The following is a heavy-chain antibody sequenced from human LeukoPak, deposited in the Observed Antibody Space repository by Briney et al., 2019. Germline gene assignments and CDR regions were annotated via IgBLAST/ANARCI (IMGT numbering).Heavy chain of an antibody. CDR1: GYSINNYW. CDR2: IYPADSDI. V-gene: IGHV5-51*01. J-gene: IGHJ5*02. CDR3: ARQEYCSGGSCYTWFDP. D-gene: IGHD2-15*01. Sequence: GESLKISCKGSGYSINNYWIGWVRQMPGKGLEWMGIIYPADSDIRYSSSFQGQVTISADKSISTAYLQWSSLKASDTAMYYCARQEYCSGGSCYTWFDPWGQGTLVTVSS.